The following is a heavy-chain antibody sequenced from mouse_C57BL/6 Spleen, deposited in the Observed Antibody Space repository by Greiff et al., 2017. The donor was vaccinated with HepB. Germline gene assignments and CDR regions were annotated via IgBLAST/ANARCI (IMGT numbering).Heavy chain of an antibody. CDR1: GYTFTSYC. V-gene: IGHV1-72*01. J-gene: IGHJ3*01. D-gene: IGHD2-4*01. CDR2: IYPNSGGT. Sequence: QVQLQQPGAELVKPGASVKLSCKASGYTFTSYCMHWVKQRPGRGLEWIGRIYPNSGGTKYNEKFKSKATLTVDKPSSTAYMQLSSLTSEDSAVYYCAGKGAYEYDDRFADWGQGPLVTVSA. CDR3: AGKGAYEYDDRFAD.